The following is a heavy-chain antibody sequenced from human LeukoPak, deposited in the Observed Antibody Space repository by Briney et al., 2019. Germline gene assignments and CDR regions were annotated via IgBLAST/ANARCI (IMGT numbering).Heavy chain of an antibody. J-gene: IGHJ5*02. V-gene: IGHV4-59*01. Sequence: SETLSLTCTVSGGSISSYYWSWIRQPPGKGLEWIGYIYYSGSTNYNPSLKSRVTISVDTSKNQFSLKPSSVTAADTAVYYCARSIDSFDPWGQGTLVTVSS. D-gene: IGHD1-26*01. CDR2: IYYSGST. CDR1: GGSISSYY. CDR3: ARSIDSFDP.